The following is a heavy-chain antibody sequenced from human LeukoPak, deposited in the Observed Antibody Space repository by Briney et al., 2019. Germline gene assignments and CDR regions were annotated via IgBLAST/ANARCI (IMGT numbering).Heavy chain of an antibody. Sequence: GGSLGLSCAASGFTFSSYAMSWVRQAQGKGLEWVSGISGSGGNTYYADSVKGRFTVSRDNSKNTLYLQMNGLRADDTAVYYCAKALTTGPWQPVDHWGQGTLVTVSS. CDR3: AKALTTGPWQPVDH. CDR2: ISGSGGNT. D-gene: IGHD1-14*01. CDR1: GFTFSSYA. J-gene: IGHJ5*02. V-gene: IGHV3-23*01.